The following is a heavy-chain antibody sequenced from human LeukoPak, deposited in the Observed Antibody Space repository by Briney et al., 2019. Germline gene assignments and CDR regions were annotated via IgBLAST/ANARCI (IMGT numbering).Heavy chain of an antibody. D-gene: IGHD3-10*01. CDR2: IRYDGSNK. V-gene: IGHV3-30*02. CDR1: GFTFSSYS. J-gene: IGHJ4*02. CDR3: AKDVGYYGSGSYFPFDY. Sequence: GGSLRLSCAASGFTFSSYSMNWVRQAPGKGLEWVAFIRYDGSNKYYADSVKGRFTISRDNSKNTLYLQMNSLRAEDTAVYYCAKDVGYYGSGSYFPFDYWGQGTLVTVSS.